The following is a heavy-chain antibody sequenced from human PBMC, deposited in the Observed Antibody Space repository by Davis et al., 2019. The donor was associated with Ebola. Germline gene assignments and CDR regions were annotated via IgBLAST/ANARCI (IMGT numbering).Heavy chain of an antibody. V-gene: IGHV3-30-3*01. CDR3: ARARLTTTYYHYYMDV. D-gene: IGHD1-14*01. J-gene: IGHJ6*03. CDR2: TSDDGNTK. CDR1: GFMFSNYA. Sequence: GGSLRLSCVASGFMFSNYAMHWVRQAPGKGLEWAAVTSDDGNTKQYADSVQGRFTISRDNSKNTLYLQMSSLRAEDTAVYYCARARLTTTYYHYYMDVWGKGTTVTVSS.